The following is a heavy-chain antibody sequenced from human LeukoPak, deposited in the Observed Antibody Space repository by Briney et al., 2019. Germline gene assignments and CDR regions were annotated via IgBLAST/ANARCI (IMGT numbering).Heavy chain of an antibody. CDR3: ARQPPNYYDSSGYYLFDY. Sequence: SETLSLTCTVSGGSISSYYWSWIRQPAGKGLEWIGRIYTSGSTNYNPSLKSRVTMSVDTSKNQFSLKLSSVTAADTAVYYCARQPPNYYDSSGYYLFDYWGQGTLVTVSS. V-gene: IGHV4-4*07. CDR1: GGSISSYY. J-gene: IGHJ4*02. CDR2: IYTSGST. D-gene: IGHD3-22*01.